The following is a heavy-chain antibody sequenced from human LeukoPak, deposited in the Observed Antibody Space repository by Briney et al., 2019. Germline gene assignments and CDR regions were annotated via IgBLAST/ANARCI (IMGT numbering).Heavy chain of an antibody. CDR1: GGSISSYY. Sequence: SETLSLTCTVSGGSISSYYWSWIRQTPGKGLEWIAYIHDSGSTYNNPSLKSRLSISMDTSKNQFSLKLNSVTAADTAVYYCARVVAAAGNNWFDPWGQGTLVTVSS. J-gene: IGHJ5*02. V-gene: IGHV4-59*12. CDR3: ARVVAAAGNNWFDP. D-gene: IGHD6-25*01. CDR2: IHDSGST.